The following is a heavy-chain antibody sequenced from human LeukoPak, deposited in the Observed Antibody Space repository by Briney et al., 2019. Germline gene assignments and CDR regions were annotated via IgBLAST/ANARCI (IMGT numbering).Heavy chain of an antibody. CDR3: ATGDYYDSMANFDY. V-gene: IGHV1-24*01. CDR2: FDPEDGET. J-gene: IGHJ4*02. D-gene: IGHD3-22*01. CDR1: GYTLTELS. Sequence: ASVKVSCKVSGYTLTELSMHWVRQAPGKGLEWMGGFDPEDGETIYAQKFQGRVTMTEDTSTDTAYMELSSLRSEDTAVYYCATGDYYDSMANFDYWGQGTLVTVSS.